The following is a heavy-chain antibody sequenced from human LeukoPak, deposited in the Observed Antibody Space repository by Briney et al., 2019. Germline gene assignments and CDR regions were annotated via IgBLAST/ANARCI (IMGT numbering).Heavy chain of an antibody. Sequence: ASETLSLTCTVSGGSISSSSYYWGWLRQPPGKGLEWIGSIYYSGSTYYNPSLKSRVTISVDTSKNQFSLRLSSVTAADTAVYYCAAQMTTVITGFLDYWGQGTLVTVSS. J-gene: IGHJ4*02. CDR1: GGSISSSSYY. CDR2: IYYSGST. V-gene: IGHV4-39*07. D-gene: IGHD4-17*01. CDR3: AAQMTTVITGFLDY.